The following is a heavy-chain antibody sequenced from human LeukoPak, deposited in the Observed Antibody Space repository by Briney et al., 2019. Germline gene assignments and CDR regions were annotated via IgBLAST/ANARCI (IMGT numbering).Heavy chain of an antibody. CDR3: ARGATTAWSFDI. J-gene: IGHJ3*02. CDR1: GGTFSSYA. CDR2: IIPILEIA. Sequence: SVKVSCKASGGTFSSYAISWVRQAPGQGLEWMGRIIPILEIANYAQKFQGRVTITADKSTSAAYMELSSLRSEDTAVYYCARGATTAWSFDIWGQGTMVTVSS. D-gene: IGHD4-17*01. V-gene: IGHV1-69*04.